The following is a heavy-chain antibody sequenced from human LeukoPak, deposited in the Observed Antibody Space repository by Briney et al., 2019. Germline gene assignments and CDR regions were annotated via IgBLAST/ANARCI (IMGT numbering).Heavy chain of an antibody. CDR3: AREGEWEVLSQWFDP. Sequence: MSSQTLSLTCTVSGGSISSGSYFWSWIRQPAGKGLEWIGRIYTSGTTNYNPSLKSRVSISVDTSKNQFSLQLNSVTAADTAAYYCAREGEWEVLSQWFDPWGQGTLVTVSS. CDR1: GGSISSGSYF. J-gene: IGHJ5*02. CDR2: IYTSGTT. D-gene: IGHD1-26*01. V-gene: IGHV4-61*02.